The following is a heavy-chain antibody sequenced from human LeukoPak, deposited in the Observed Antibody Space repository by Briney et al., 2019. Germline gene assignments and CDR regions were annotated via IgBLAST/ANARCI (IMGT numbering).Heavy chain of an antibody. D-gene: IGHD6-19*01. CDR1: GYTFTDYY. CDR3: ARDLGSGWFNYYYYYYMDV. J-gene: IGHJ6*03. Sequence: ASVTVSCKASGYTFTDYYMHWVRQAPGQGREGMGWINPNSGGTNYAQKFQGRVTITRDTSISTAYMELSRLRSDDTAVYYCARDLGSGWFNYYYYYYMDVWGKGTTVTVSS. V-gene: IGHV1-2*02. CDR2: INPNSGGT.